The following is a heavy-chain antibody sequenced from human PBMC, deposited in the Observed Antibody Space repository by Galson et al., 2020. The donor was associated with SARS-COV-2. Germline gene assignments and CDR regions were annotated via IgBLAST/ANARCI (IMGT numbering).Heavy chain of an antibody. D-gene: IGHD7-27*01. CDR2: IIHGGST. Sequence: SETLSLTCAVSGYSIINGYYWVWIRQPPGKGLEWIGAIIHGGSTYYNTSLQSRVTISIDTSSNQVSLNLSSVTAADTAVYYCARMGTGPRAFDIWGPGTLLIVSS. CDR1: GYSIINGYY. CDR3: ARMGTGPRAFDI. V-gene: IGHV4-38-2*01. J-gene: IGHJ3*02.